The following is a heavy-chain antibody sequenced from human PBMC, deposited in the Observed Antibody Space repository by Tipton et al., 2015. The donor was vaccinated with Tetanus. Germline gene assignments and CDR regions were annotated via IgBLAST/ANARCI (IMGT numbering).Heavy chain of an antibody. D-gene: IGHD3-3*01. CDR2: IDYFGST. V-gene: IGHV4-59*01. Sequence: TLSLTCTVSGGSISTYHWNWIRQSPGKGLEWIGYIDYFGSTKYNPSLKSRVDMSVDTSKNQLSLRLKSVTSADTAVYYCARTSGYMCSDGWGQGTLVSVSS. J-gene: IGHJ1*01. CDR3: ARTSGYMCSDG. CDR1: GGSISTYH.